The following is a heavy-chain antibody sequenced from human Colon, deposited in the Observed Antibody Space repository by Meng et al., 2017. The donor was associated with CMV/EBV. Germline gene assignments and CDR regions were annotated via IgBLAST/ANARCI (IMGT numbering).Heavy chain of an antibody. Sequence: GESLKISCTASGFTFGNYTMSWVRQAPAKGLEWVGFIRSKTYGGTPQYAASVKGRFTISRDDSKSIVFLQMNSLKIEDTAVYYCTRDVEYLGIVTANFYWGQGTLVTVSS. D-gene: IGHD1-26*01. J-gene: IGHJ4*02. V-gene: IGHV3-49*04. CDR1: GFTFGNYT. CDR2: IRSKTYGGTP. CDR3: TRDVEYLGIVTANFY.